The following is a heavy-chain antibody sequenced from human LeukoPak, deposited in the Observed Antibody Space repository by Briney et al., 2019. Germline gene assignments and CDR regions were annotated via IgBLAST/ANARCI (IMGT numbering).Heavy chain of an antibody. CDR3: ARGTVGATVLLDY. V-gene: IGHV4-59*01. CDR2: IYYSGST. Sequence: SETLSLTCTVSGGSISSYYWSWIRQPPGKGLEWIGYIYYSGSTNYNPSLKSRVTISVDTSKHQFSLKLSSVTAADTAVYYCARGTVGATVLLDYWGQGTLVTVSS. J-gene: IGHJ4*02. D-gene: IGHD1-26*01. CDR1: GGSISSYY.